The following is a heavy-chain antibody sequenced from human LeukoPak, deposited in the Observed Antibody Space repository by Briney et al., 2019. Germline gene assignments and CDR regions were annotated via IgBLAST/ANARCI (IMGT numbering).Heavy chain of an antibody. D-gene: IGHD3-22*01. Sequence: GGSLRLSCAASGFTFSSYSMNWVRQAPGKGLEWVSYISSSSSTIYYADSVKGRFTISRDNAKNSLYLQMNSLRAEDTAVYYCARDGGYYYDSSGYSPTTDYWGQGTLVTVSS. V-gene: IGHV3-48*04. CDR3: ARDGGYYYDSSGYSPTTDY. CDR2: ISSSSSTI. CDR1: GFTFSSYS. J-gene: IGHJ4*02.